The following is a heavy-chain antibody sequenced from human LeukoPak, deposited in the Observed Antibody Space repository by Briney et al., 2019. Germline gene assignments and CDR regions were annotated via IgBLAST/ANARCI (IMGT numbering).Heavy chain of an antibody. CDR1: GFTFSSYW. CDR3: ARDHQSRSSGGWFDP. Sequence: GGSLRLSCAASGFTFSSYWMNWARQAPGKGLEWVASINHNGNVNYYVDSVKGRFTISRDNAKKSLYLQMNSLRVEDTAVYYCARDHQSRSSGGWFDPWGQGTLVTVSS. J-gene: IGHJ5*02. CDR2: INHNGNVN. V-gene: IGHV3-7*03. D-gene: IGHD6-6*01.